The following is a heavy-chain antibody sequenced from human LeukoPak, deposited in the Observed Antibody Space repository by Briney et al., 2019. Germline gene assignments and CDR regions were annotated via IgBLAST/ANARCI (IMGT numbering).Heavy chain of an antibody. J-gene: IGHJ4*02. Sequence: SETLSLICSVSGGSISSHNHHWAWIRQPPGNALEWIGSIHHSGVTYSNPSLRSRLTLSVDMSKNHFSLTLSSVTAADTAVYYCARRDNSFDSWGPGTLVTVSS. CDR2: IHHSGVT. CDR3: ARRDNSFDS. D-gene: IGHD5-24*01. V-gene: IGHV4-39*02. CDR1: GGSISSHNHH.